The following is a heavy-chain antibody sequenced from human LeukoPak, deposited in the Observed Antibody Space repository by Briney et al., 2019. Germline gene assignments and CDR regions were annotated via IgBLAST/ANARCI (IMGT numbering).Heavy chain of an antibody. CDR1: GGSYSGYY. D-gene: IGHD2-2*01. CDR2: IYHSGST. Sequence: SETLSLTCAVYGGSYSGYYWSWIRQPPGKGLEWIGEIYHSGSTNYNPSLKSRVTISVDKSKNQFSLKLSSVTAADTAVYYCARRKIVPEDWFDPWGQGTLVTVSS. V-gene: IGHV4-34*01. J-gene: IGHJ5*02. CDR3: ARRKIVPEDWFDP.